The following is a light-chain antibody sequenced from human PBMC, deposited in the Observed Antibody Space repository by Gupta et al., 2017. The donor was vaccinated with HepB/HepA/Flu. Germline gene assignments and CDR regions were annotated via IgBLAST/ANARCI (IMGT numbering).Light chain of an antibody. V-gene: IGLV3-1*01. CDR1: DLGNKY. CDR2: QDV. Sequence: SYELSQPPSVSVSPGQTATIICSGNDLGNKYASWYQQKPGQSPVLLIYQDVKRPSTVPERFPGSNSGDTATLTISGTQPMDEADYYCQVWDNRVVVFGGGTKLTVL. J-gene: IGLJ2*01. CDR3: QVWDNRVVV.